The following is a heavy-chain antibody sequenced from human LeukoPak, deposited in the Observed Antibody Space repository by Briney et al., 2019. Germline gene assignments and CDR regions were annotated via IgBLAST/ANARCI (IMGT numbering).Heavy chain of an antibody. J-gene: IGHJ6*03. CDR3: ARLRVVVDAYYYYYYYMDV. CDR1: GFTFSSYW. D-gene: IGHD2-15*01. CDR2: IKQDGSEK. Sequence: QPGGSLRLSCAASGFTFSSYWMSWVRQAPGKGGEWVANIKQDGSEKYYVDSVKGRFTISRDNAKNSLYLQMNSLRAEDTAVYYCARLRVVVDAYYYYYYYMDVWGKGTTVTVSS. V-gene: IGHV3-7*01.